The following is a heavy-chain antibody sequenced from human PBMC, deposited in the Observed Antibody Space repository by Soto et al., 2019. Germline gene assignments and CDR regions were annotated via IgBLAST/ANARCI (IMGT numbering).Heavy chain of an antibody. D-gene: IGHD3-16*01. CDR3: VKGAWLDY. V-gene: IGHV3-23*01. CDR1: GFTFSSFD. CDR2: LIGRDGST. Sequence: EVQLLESGGGLVQPGGSMRLSCAASGFTFSSFDMSWVRQAPGKGLEWVSVLIGRDGSTYYADSVKGRFAISRDNSKNTLYLQMNSLRVDDTAFYYCVKGAWLDYWGQGTLVTVSS. J-gene: IGHJ4*02.